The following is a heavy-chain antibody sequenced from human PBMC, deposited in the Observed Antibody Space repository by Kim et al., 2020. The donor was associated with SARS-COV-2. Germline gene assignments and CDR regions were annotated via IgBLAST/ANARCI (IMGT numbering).Heavy chain of an antibody. Sequence: ASVKVSCKASGYTFTSYGISWVRQAPGQGLEWMGWISAYNGNTNYAQKLQGRVTMTTDTSTSTAYMELRSLRSDDTAVYYCARADKYYDSSGTFDYWGQGTLVIVSS. CDR2: ISAYNGNT. CDR3: ARADKYYDSSGTFDY. J-gene: IGHJ4*02. V-gene: IGHV1-18*01. D-gene: IGHD3-22*01. CDR1: GYTFTSYG.